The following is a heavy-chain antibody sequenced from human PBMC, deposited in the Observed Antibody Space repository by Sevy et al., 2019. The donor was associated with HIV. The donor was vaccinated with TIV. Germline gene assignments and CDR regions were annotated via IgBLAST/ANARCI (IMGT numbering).Heavy chain of an antibody. D-gene: IGHD2-15*01. CDR3: ARGCAYSGY. V-gene: IGHV3-23*01. J-gene: IGHJ4*02. CDR2: ITISGDST. CDR1: GFTLSTYA. Sequence: GGSLRLSCVASGFTLSTYAMTWVRQAPGKGLEWVSVITISGDSTYYADSVKGRFTISRDNSKNTVYLQMNSLGAEDTAIYYCARGCAYSGYWGQGTLVTVSS.